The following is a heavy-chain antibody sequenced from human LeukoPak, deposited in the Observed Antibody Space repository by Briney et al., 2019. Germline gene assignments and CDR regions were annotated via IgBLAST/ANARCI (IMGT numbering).Heavy chain of an antibody. CDR1: GYTFTSYD. CDR2: MNPNSGNT. Sequence: ASVTVSCKTSGYTFTSYDINWVRQPTAQGLEWMGWMNPNSGNTDYPQKFQGRVTMTRNTSISTAYMELNSLRPGGNAVYYCAGGRDYYHRSGYSDFWGQGTLVTVSS. J-gene: IGHJ4*02. V-gene: IGHV1-8*01. CDR3: AGGRDYYHRSGYSDF. D-gene: IGHD3-22*01.